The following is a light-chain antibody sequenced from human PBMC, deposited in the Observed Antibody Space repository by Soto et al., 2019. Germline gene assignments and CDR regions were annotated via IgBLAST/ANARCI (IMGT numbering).Light chain of an antibody. Sequence: EIVLTQSPGTLSLTPGESATLSCRASQSISSTYLTWYHQRPGQAPRLLIYDASRRATGIPDRFSGSGSGTDFSLTISRLEPEDFAVYYCHQRQSWPRTFGQGTKVDIK. V-gene: IGKV3D-20*02. CDR1: QSISSTY. CDR3: HQRQSWPRT. CDR2: DAS. J-gene: IGKJ1*01.